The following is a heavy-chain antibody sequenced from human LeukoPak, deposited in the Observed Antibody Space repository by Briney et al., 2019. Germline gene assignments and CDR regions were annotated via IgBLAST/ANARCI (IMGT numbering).Heavy chain of an antibody. J-gene: IGHJ4*02. CDR2: INHSGST. Sequence: SETLSLTCAVYGGSFSGYYRSWIRQPPGKGLEWIGEINHSGSTNYNPSLKSRVTISVDTSKNQFYLKLSSVTAADTAVYYCARGPRYYYDSSGYLGVDYWGQGTLVTVSS. CDR1: GGSFSGYY. CDR3: ARGPRYYYDSSGYLGVDY. V-gene: IGHV4-34*01. D-gene: IGHD3-22*01.